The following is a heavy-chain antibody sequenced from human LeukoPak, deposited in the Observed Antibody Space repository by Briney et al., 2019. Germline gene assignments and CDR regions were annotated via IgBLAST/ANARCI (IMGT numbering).Heavy chain of an antibody. CDR1: GGSISSGGYY. Sequence: PSQTLSLTCTVSGGSISSGGYYWRWIRQHPGKGLEWIGYIYYSGSTYYNPSLKSRVTISVDTSKNQFSLKLSSVTAADTAVYYCAARSGYYYYYYYYGMDVWGQGTTVTVSS. D-gene: IGHD3-22*01. V-gene: IGHV4-31*03. CDR2: IYYSGST. J-gene: IGHJ6*02. CDR3: AARSGYYYYYYYYGMDV.